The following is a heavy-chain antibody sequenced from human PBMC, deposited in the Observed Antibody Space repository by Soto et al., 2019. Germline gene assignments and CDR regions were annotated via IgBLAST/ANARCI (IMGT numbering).Heavy chain of an antibody. Sequence: GGSLRLSCAASGFTFSNYIMNLVRQAPGKGLEWVSSISSSSNYIYYADSVKGRFTISRDNAKNSLSLQMNSLRAEDTAVYYCARNTLGVVVPVAHDYWGQGTLVTVSS. J-gene: IGHJ4*02. V-gene: IGHV3-21*01. D-gene: IGHD2-2*01. CDR1: GFTFSNYI. CDR2: ISSSSNYI. CDR3: ARNTLGVVVPVAHDY.